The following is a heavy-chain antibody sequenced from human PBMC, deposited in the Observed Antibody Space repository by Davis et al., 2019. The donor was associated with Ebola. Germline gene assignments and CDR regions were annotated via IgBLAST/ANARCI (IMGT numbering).Heavy chain of an antibody. Sequence: GESLKISCAASGFTFSSYAMSWVRQAPGKGLEWVSAISGSGGSTYYADSVKGRFTVSRDNSNGTLYLQMTSLRAEDTALYYCAKDLALAFYWGQGSLVTVSS. V-gene: IGHV3-23*01. J-gene: IGHJ4*02. CDR2: ISGSGGST. D-gene: IGHD1-1*01. CDR1: GFTFSSYA. CDR3: AKDLALAFY.